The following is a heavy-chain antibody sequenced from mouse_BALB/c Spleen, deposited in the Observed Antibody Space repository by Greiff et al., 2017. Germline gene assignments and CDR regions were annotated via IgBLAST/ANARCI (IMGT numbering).Heavy chain of an antibody. CDR3: ARTRYDGAWFAY. CDR2: ISSGGST. CDR1: GFTFSSYA. V-gene: IGHV5-6-5*01. D-gene: IGHD2-14*01. Sequence: EVKVEESGGGLVKPGGSLKLSCAASGFTFSSYAMSWVRQTPEKRLEWVASISSGGSTYYPDSVKGRVTISSDNARNILYLQMSSLRSEDTAVYYCARTRYDGAWFAYWGQGTLVTVSA. J-gene: IGHJ3*01.